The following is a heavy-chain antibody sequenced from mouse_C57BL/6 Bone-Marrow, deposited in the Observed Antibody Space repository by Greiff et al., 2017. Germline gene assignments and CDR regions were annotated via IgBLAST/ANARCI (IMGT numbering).Heavy chain of an antibody. D-gene: IGHD1-1*01. V-gene: IGHV10-3*01. CDR2: IRSKSSNYAT. Sequence: EVKLVESGGGLVQPKGSLKLSCAASGFTFNTYAMHWVRQAPGKGLEWVARIRSKSSNYATYYADSVKDRFTISRADSQSMLHLQMNNLKPEDTAMYYCVRVSLLRGTTGYFDVWGTGTTVTVSS. J-gene: IGHJ1*03. CDR3: VRVSLLRGTTGYFDV. CDR1: GFTFNTYA.